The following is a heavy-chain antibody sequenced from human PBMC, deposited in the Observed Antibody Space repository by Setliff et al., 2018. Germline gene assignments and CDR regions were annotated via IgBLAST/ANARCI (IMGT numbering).Heavy chain of an antibody. D-gene: IGHD2-15*01. CDR1: GGTFSNYD. J-gene: IGHJ4*02. V-gene: IGHV1-69*05. Sequence: ASVKVSCKASGGTFSNYDISWVRQAPGQGLEWMGGIIPIFGTTNYAQKFQGRVTMTTDTPTSTAYMELRSLRTEDTAVYYCTRGPKDFVVLAAAACFDFWGQGTLVTVS. CDR2: IIPIFGTT. CDR3: TRGPKDFVVLAAAACFDF.